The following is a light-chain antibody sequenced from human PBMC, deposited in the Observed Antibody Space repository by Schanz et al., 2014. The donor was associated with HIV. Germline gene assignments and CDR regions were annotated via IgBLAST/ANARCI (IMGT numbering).Light chain of an antibody. Sequence: QSALTQPASVSGSPGQSITISCTGTSSDVDFYNYLSWYQQHPGKAPKLMIYDVSNRPSGVSDRFSGSKSANTASLTISGLQPDDEGDYYCTSYTTNRTVAFGGGTKLTVL. CDR3: TSYTTNRTVA. J-gene: IGLJ3*02. CDR1: SSDVDFYNY. CDR2: DVS. V-gene: IGLV2-14*03.